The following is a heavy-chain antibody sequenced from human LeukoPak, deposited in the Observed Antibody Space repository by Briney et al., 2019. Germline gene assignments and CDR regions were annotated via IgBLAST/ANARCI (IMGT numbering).Heavy chain of an antibody. Sequence: GGSLRLSCAASGFTVSSNYMNWVRQAPGKGLEWVSVIYSGGSTYYADSVKGRFTISRDNPKNTLYLQMNSLRAEDTAVYYCAREHYYDILTGYYNREYYFDYWGQGTLVTVSS. V-gene: IGHV3-66*01. J-gene: IGHJ4*02. D-gene: IGHD3-9*01. CDR1: GFTVSSNY. CDR2: IYSGGST. CDR3: AREHYYDILTGYYNREYYFDY.